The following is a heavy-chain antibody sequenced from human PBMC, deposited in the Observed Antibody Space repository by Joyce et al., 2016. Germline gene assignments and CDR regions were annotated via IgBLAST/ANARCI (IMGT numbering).Heavy chain of an antibody. CDR3: ARDLWLVPVSSYYFDY. J-gene: IGHJ4*02. Sequence: EVQLVESGGGLVQPGGSLRLSCAASGFTFSTYAMNWVRQAPGKGLDWVSYISSSSDTIYYADSVKGRFTISRDNAKNSLYLHMNSLRDEDTAVYYCARDLWLVPVSSYYFDYWGQGTLVTVSS. CDR2: ISSSSDTI. CDR1: GFTFSTYA. V-gene: IGHV3-48*02. D-gene: IGHD6-19*01.